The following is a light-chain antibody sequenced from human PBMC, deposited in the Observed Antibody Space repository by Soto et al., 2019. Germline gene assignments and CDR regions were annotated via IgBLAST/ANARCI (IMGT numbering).Light chain of an antibody. Sequence: DIQMTQSPATLSASVGDRVTITCRARQSITIWLAGYQQKPGKAPKLLIVDASSLESGVPSRFSGSGYGTEFTLTISSLQPNDFATYYCQQYNSYSWTFGQGTKVEIK. CDR3: QQYNSYSWT. CDR2: DAS. J-gene: IGKJ1*01. CDR1: QSITIW. V-gene: IGKV1-5*01.